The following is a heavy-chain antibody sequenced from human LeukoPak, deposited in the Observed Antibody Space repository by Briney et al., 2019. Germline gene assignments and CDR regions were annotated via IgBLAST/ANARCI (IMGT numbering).Heavy chain of an antibody. V-gene: IGHV3-23*01. Sequence: PGGSLRLSCAASGFTFSSYAMSWVRQAPGKGLEWVSAISGSGGSTYYADSVKGRFTISRDNSKNTLYLQMNSLRAEDTAVYYCVKDQVPAAIWDWFDPWGQGTLVTVSS. CDR2: ISGSGGST. CDR1: GFTFSSYA. D-gene: IGHD2-2*01. J-gene: IGHJ5*02. CDR3: VKDQVPAAIWDWFDP.